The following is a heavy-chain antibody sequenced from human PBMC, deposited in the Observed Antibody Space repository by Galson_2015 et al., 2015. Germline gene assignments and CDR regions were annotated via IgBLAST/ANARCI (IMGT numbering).Heavy chain of an antibody. CDR2: IKSKTDGGTT. V-gene: IGHV3-15*01. CDR3: TTDRGTFRGNWFDP. CDR1: GFTFSNAW. Sequence: SLRLSCAASGFTFSNAWMSWVRQAPGKGLEWVGRIKSKTDGGTTDYAAPVKGRFTISRDDSKNTLYLQMNSLKTEDTAVYYCTTDRGTFRGNWFDPWGQGTLVTVSS. D-gene: IGHD3-10*01. J-gene: IGHJ5*02.